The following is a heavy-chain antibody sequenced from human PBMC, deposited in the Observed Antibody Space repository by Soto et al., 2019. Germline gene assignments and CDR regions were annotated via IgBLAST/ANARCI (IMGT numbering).Heavy chain of an antibody. V-gene: IGHV3-33*01. J-gene: IGHJ4*02. CDR1: GFTFSSYG. D-gene: IGHD1-26*01. CDR3: ARDVGATPDY. Sequence: GGSLRLSCAASGFTFSSYGMHWVRQAPGKGLEWVSVISNDGSNKYYADSVKGRFTISRDNSKNTLYLQMNSLRAEDTAVYYCARDVGATPDYWGQGTLVTVSS. CDR2: ISNDGSNK.